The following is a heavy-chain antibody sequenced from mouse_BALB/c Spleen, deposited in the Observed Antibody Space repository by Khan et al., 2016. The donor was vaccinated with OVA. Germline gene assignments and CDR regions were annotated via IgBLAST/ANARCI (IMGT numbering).Heavy chain of an antibody. V-gene: IGHV1-77*01. CDR1: GYTFTDYY. D-gene: IGHD1-2*01. CDR2: ISPGSGDT. CDR3: ARRNYFGYTFAY. Sequence: QVQLKESGAELARPGASVKLSCKASGYTFTDYYINWVKQRTGQGLEWIGEISPGSGDTYYNERFKGKGTLNADKSSSTAYMQLSSVASAVSAVYFCARRNYFGYTFAYWGQGTLVTVSA. J-gene: IGHJ3*01.